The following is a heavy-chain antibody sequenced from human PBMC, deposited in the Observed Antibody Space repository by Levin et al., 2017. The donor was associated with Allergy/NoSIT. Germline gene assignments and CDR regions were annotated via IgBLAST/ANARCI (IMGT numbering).Heavy chain of an antibody. D-gene: IGHD6-13*01. J-gene: IGHJ4*02. CDR1: GGSFSGYY. CDR2: INHSGST. V-gene: IGHV4-34*01. CDR3: ARGGGEIAAADPYYFDY. Sequence: SETLSLTCAVYGGSFSGYYWSWIRQPPGKGLEWIGEINHSGSTNYNPSLKSRVTISVDTSKNQFSLKLSSVTAADTAVYYCARGGGEIAAADPYYFDYWGQGTLVTVSS.